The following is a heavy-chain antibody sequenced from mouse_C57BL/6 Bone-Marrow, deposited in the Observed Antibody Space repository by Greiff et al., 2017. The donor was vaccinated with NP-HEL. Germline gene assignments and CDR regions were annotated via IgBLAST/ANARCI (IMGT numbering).Heavy chain of an antibody. CDR1: GYTFTSYD. CDR3: ERFGCAGFAY. V-gene: IGHV1-85*01. Sequence: VQLQQSGPELVKPGASVKLSCKASGYTFTSYDINWVNQRLGQGLEWIGCIYPCDGGTKYNEKFMGKATLTVDTSSSTAYMQLHSLTSEDSTVYFCERFGCAGFAYWGQGTMVTASA. J-gene: IGHJ3*01. D-gene: IGHD3-3*01. CDR2: IYPCDGGT.